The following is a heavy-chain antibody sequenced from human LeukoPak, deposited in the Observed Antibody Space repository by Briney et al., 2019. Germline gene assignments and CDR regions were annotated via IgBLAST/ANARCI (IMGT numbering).Heavy chain of an antibody. V-gene: IGHV4-30-2*01. CDR1: GGSISSGGYY. CDR3: ASSCSSTSCYTRGDFDY. D-gene: IGHD2-2*02. J-gene: IGHJ4*02. CDR2: IYHSGST. Sequence: PSETLSLTCTVSGGSISSGGYYWSWIRQPPGKGLEWIGYIYHSGSTYYNPSLKSRVTISVDRSKNQFSLKLNSVTAADTAVYYCASSCSSTSCYTRGDFDYWGQGTLVTVSS.